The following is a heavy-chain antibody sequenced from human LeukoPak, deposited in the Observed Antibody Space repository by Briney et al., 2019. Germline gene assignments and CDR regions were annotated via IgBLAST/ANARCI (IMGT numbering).Heavy chain of an antibody. CDR3: ARSSRELGGYAPWELMPPFDY. CDR1: GLTVSRNF. J-gene: IGHJ4*02. V-gene: IGHV3-66*01. CDR2: MYRDGRT. D-gene: IGHD1-7*01. Sequence: GGSLRLSCAASGLTVSRNFMSWVRQAPGKGLEWVSVMYRDGRTYYADSVKGRFTISRDNAKNSLYLQMNSLRAEDTAVYYCARSSRELGGYAPWELMPPFDYWGQGTLVTVSS.